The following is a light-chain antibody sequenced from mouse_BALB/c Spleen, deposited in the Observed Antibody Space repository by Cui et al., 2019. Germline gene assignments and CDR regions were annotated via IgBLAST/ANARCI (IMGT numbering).Light chain of an antibody. V-gene: IGKV4-55*01. CDR2: DTS. CDR3: QQWSSYPLT. CDR1: SSVSY. Sequence: QIVLTQSAAIMSASPGEKVTMTCSASSSVSYMYWYQQKPGSSPRLLIYDTSNLASGVPVRFSGSGSGTSYSLTISRMEAEDAATYYCQQWSSYPLTFGAGTKLELK. J-gene: IGKJ5*01.